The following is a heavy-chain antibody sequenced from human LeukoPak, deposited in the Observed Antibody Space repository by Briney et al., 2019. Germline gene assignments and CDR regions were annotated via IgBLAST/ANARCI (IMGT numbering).Heavy chain of an antibody. CDR3: ASSGSYRFDY. D-gene: IGHD1-26*01. Sequence: GGSLRLSCAASGFTFDDYAMRWVRQAPGKGLEWVSGISWNGGTIGYVDSVKGRFTISRDNAKNSLYLQMNSLRDEDTAVYYCASSGSYRFDYWGRGTLVTVSS. J-gene: IGHJ4*02. CDR1: GFTFDDYA. CDR2: ISWNGGTI. V-gene: IGHV3-9*01.